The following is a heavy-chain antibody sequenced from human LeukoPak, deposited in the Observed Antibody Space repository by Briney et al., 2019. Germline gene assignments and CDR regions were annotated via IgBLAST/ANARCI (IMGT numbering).Heavy chain of an antibody. D-gene: IGHD4-11*01. Sequence: ASVKVSCKASGYTFTSYDINWVRQATGQGLEWMGWMNPNSGYTNYAQKFQFRVTMTTDTSTSTAYMELRSLTSDDTAVYYCARDKAVTTEVTQYFQHWGQGTLVTVSS. CDR1: GYTFTSYD. J-gene: IGHJ1*01. CDR3: ARDKAVTTEVTQYFQH. CDR2: MNPNSGYT. V-gene: IGHV1-8*01.